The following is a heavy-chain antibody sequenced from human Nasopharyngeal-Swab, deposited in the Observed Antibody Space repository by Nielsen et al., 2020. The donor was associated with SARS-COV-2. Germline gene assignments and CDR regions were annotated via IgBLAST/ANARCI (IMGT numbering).Heavy chain of an antibody. CDR3: AKDLIAVAWGPHAFDI. Sequence: GESLKISCAASGFTVSSNYMSWVRQAPGKGLEWVSVIYSGGSTYYADSVKGRFTISRDNSKNTLYLQMNSLRAEDTAVYYCAKDLIAVAWGPHAFDIWGQGTIVTVSS. V-gene: IGHV3-53*01. CDR2: IYSGGST. CDR1: GFTVSSNY. D-gene: IGHD6-19*01. J-gene: IGHJ3*02.